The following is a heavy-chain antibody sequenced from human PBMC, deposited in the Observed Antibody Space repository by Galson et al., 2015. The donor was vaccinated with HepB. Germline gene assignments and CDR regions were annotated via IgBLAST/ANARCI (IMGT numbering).Heavy chain of an antibody. D-gene: IGHD6-19*01. Sequence: CAISGDSVSSNSAAWNWIRQSPSRGLEWLGRTYYRSKWYNDYAVSAKSRITINPDTSKNQFSLQLNSVTPEDTAVYYCARESSGYSSGWIHYDAFDIWGQGTMVTVSS. CDR3: ARESSGYSSGWIHYDAFDI. CDR2: TYYRSKWYN. J-gene: IGHJ3*02. CDR1: GDSVSSNSAA. V-gene: IGHV6-1*01.